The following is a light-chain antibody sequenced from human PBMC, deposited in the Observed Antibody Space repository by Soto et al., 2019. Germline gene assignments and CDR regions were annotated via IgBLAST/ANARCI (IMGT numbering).Light chain of an antibody. CDR3: QQYNNWPPLT. CDR1: QSVSSN. J-gene: IGKJ4*01. CDR2: GAS. Sequence: EIVMTQSPATLSVSPGERATLSCRASQSVSSNFSWYQQKPGQAPRLLIYGASTRATGIPARFSGSGSWTEFTLTISSLQSEDFAVYYCQQYNNWPPLTFGGGTKVEIK. V-gene: IGKV3-15*01.